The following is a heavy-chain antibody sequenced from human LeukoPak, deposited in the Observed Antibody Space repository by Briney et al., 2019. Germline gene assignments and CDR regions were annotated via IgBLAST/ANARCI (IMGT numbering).Heavy chain of an antibody. J-gene: IGHJ4*02. D-gene: IGHD2-2*01. CDR3: ARAPTVLVGYCSSSSCQADY. CDR1: GFTFRSYS. Sequence: GGSQRLSCAASGFTFRSYSMNWVRQAPGKGLEWVSAIDPSSTYIYYADSVKGRFTISRDNAENSLYLQMNSLRVEDTAVYYCARAPTVLVGYCSSSSCQADYWGQGTLVTVSS. CDR2: IDPSSTYI. V-gene: IGHV3-21*01.